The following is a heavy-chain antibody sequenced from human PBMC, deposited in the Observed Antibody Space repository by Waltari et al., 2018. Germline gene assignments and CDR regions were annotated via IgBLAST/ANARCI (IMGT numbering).Heavy chain of an antibody. J-gene: IGHJ4*02. V-gene: IGHV3-15*02. CDR2: IQSKDRGATT. Sequence: EVEMVESGGASVKPGDSLRLACLASGFPFPPAWLTWVRQAPGRGLEWIGRIQSKDRGATTDFAAPVKGRFSISRDDSRNTVSLQMNNLKAEDTAIYYCTTLDAPWGGWGQGTLVTVSS. CDR1: GFPFPPAW. CDR3: TTLDAPWGG. D-gene: IGHD7-27*01.